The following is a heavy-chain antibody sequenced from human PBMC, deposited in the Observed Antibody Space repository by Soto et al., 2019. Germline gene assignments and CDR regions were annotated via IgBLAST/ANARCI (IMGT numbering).Heavy chain of an antibody. CDR2: IDWDDDK. J-gene: IGHJ4*02. CDR3: ARTKLERARNFDS. Sequence: SGPTLVNPTQTLTLTCTVSGFSLTTSEMCVSWIRQPPGKALEWLARIDWDDDKYYSTSLKTRLTISKDTSKDQVVLTMTNMEPVDTATYYCARTKLERARNFDSWGQGTLVTVSS. V-gene: IGHV2-70*11. CDR1: GFSLTTSEMC. D-gene: IGHD1-1*01.